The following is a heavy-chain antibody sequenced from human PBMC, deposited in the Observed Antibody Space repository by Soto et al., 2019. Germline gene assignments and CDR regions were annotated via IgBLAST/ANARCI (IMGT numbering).Heavy chain of an antibody. Sequence: ASVKVSCKASGYTFTSYGISWVRQAPGQGLEWMGWISAYNGNTNYAQKLQGRVTMTTDTSTSTAYMELRSLRSDDTAVYYCAREDRDRKTGPVPAAIDGMDVWGQ. CDR3: AREDRDRKTGPVPAAIDGMDV. CDR1: GYTFTSYG. D-gene: IGHD2-2*01. CDR2: ISAYNGNT. V-gene: IGHV1-18*01. J-gene: IGHJ6*02.